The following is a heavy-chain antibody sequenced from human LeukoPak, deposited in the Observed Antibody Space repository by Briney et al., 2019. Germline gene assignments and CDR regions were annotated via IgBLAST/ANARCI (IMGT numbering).Heavy chain of an antibody. CDR1: GYSITRGSY. CDR2: IYHSGST. V-gene: IGHV4-38-2*02. J-gene: IGHJ5*02. CDR3: ARFQGVMITFGGVIRGGFDP. Sequence: SETLSLTCTVSGYSITRGSYWGWIRQPPGKGLEWIANIYHSGSTYYNPSLKSRVTISVDTSKNQFSLKLSSVTAADTAVYYCARFQGVMITFGGVIRGGFDPWGQGTLVTVSS. D-gene: IGHD3-16*02.